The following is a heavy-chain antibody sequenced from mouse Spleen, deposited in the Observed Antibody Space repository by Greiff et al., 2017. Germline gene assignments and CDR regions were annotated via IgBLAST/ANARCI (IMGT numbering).Heavy chain of an antibody. CDR2: ISGGGSYT. J-gene: IGHJ4*01. Sequence: EVKLMESGGGLVKPGGSLKLSCAASGFTFSSYGMSWVRQTPEKRLEWVATISGGGSYTYYPDSVKGRFTISRDNAKNNLYLQMSSLRSEDTALYYCARPLYYYGKSYAMDYWGQGTSVTVSS. CDR1: GFTFSSYG. D-gene: IGHD1-1*01. V-gene: IGHV5-9-2*01. CDR3: ARPLYYYGKSYAMDY.